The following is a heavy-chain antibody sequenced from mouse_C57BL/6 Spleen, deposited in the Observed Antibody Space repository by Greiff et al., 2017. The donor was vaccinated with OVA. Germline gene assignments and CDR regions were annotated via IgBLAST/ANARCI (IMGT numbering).Heavy chain of an antibody. CDR3: AKLGRDWYFDV. J-gene: IGHJ1*03. Sequence: QVQLQQSGAELVMPGASVKLSCKASGYTFTSYWMHWVKQRPGQGLEWIGEIDPSDSYTNYNQKFKGKSTLTVDKSSSTAYMQLSSLTSEDSAVYYCAKLGRDWYFDVWGTGTTVTVSS. D-gene: IGHD4-1*01. CDR1: GYTFTSYW. CDR2: IDPSDSYT. V-gene: IGHV1-69*01.